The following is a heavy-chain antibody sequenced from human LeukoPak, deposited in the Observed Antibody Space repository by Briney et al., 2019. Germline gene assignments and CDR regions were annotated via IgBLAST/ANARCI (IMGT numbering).Heavy chain of an antibody. CDR3: ARDLVYGSGSCGH. CDR1: GFTFSNYW. V-gene: IGHV3-74*01. CDR2: INGEGGT. D-gene: IGHD3-10*01. Sequence: GGSLRPSCAASGFTFSNYWMQWVRQAPGKGLVWVSRINGEGGTSYADSVKGRFTISGDNAKNTVHLQMNSLRAEDTAVYYCARDLVYGSGSCGHWGQGTLVTVSS. J-gene: IGHJ4*02.